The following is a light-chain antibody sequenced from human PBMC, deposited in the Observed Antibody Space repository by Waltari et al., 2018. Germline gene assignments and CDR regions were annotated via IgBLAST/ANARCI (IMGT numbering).Light chain of an antibody. CDR2: DNN. CDR3: ATWDSSLSAVL. Sequence: SVLTQPPSVSAAPGQTVTISCSGGSSYIGNNYVSWYQQVPGTAPKLLIYDNNERPSGIPDRFSGSKSGTSATLGITGLQTGDEADYYCATWDSSLSAVLFGGGTRLTVL. V-gene: IGLV1-51*01. J-gene: IGLJ2*01. CDR1: SSYIGNNY.